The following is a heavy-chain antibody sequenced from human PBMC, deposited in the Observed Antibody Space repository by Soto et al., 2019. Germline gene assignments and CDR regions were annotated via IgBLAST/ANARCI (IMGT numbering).Heavy chain of an antibody. CDR3: AKDRVIKLLHIWPDQ. Sequence: PLRLSCSASGFSFSTDGMHWVLQAPGKGLELVSFVSSDGNNKYYGDSVKGRFTISRDNSKNMVFLQVDSRRVDDTAVYYCAKDRVIKLLHIWPDQWGQGTLVTVSS. D-gene: IGHD2-21*01. V-gene: IGHV3-30*18. CDR2: VSSDGNNK. J-gene: IGHJ5*02. CDR1: GFSFSTDG.